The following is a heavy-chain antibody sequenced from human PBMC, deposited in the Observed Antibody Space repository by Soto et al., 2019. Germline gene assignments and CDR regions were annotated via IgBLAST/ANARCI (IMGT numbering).Heavy chain of an antibody. J-gene: IGHJ6*02. CDR1: GGSISSGDYY. V-gene: IGHV4-30-4*01. D-gene: IGHD3-10*01. CDR2: IYYSGST. CDR3: ARDQRVTMVRGIGYYGMDV. Sequence: PSETLSLTCTVSGGSISSGDYYWSWIRQPPGKGLEWIGYIYYSGSTHYNPSLKSRVTISVDTSKNQFSLKLSSVTAADTAVYYCARDQRVTMVRGIGYYGMDVWGQGTTVTVSS.